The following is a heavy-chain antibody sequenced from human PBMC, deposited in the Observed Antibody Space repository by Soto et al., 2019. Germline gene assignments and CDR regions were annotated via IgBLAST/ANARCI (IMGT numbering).Heavy chain of an antibody. J-gene: IGHJ4*02. CDR3: ATYYDSSGPTFDY. CDR1: GGSISSGDHY. Sequence: SETLSLTCTVSGGSISSGDHYWSWVRQPPGKGLEWIAYIYYSGTTYYNPSLKSRVTMSVDTSKNQFSLNLSSVTAADTAVYYCATYYDSSGPTFDYWGQGTLVTVSS. CDR2: IYYSGTT. D-gene: IGHD3-22*01. V-gene: IGHV4-30-4*01.